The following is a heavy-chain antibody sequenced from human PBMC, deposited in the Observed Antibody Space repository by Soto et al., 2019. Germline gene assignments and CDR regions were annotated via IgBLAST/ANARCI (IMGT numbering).Heavy chain of an antibody. Sequence: SETLSLTCTVSGGSISSSSYYWGWIRQPPGKGLEWIGSIYYSGSTYYNPSLKSRVSISVDTSKNQFSLKLTSVTAADTAVYYCTTQGFGGLHGLVDVWGQGTTVTVS. V-gene: IGHV4-39*07. J-gene: IGHJ6*02. CDR1: GGSISSSSYY. CDR3: TTQGFGGLHGLVDV. D-gene: IGHD3-10*01. CDR2: IYYSGST.